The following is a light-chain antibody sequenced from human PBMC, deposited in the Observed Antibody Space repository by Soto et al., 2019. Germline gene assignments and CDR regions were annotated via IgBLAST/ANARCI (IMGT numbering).Light chain of an antibody. V-gene: IGLV8-61*01. CDR2: STH. CDR3: MLYMGGGLVV. CDR1: SGSVSTTYY. J-gene: IGLJ2*01. Sequence: QTVVTQDPSFSVSPVGTVTLTCGLTSGSVSTTYYPSWYQQTPGQAPRTLIYSTHIRSSGVPARFSGSILGNKAALTITGAQADDESDYHCMLYMGGGLVVFGGGTQLTV.